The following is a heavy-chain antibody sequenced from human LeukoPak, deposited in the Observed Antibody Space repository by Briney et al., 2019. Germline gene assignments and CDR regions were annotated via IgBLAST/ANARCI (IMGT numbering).Heavy chain of an antibody. Sequence: PSETLSLTCTVSSGSISSYYWSWIRQPPGKGLEWIGYIYYNGNTNYNPSLKSRVTLSVDPTSKKQFSLKLSSVTGADTAVYYCARLDSGRSNLFGPWGQGTLVTVSS. CDR2: IYYNGNT. D-gene: IGHD1-26*01. CDR3: ARLDSGRSNLFGP. J-gene: IGHJ5*02. V-gene: IGHV4-59*01. CDR1: SGSISSYY.